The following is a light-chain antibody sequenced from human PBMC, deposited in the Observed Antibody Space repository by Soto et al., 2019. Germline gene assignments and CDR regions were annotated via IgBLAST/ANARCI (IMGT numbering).Light chain of an antibody. CDR1: QSVSNNY. CDR2: GAS. J-gene: IGKJ1*01. Sequence: EIVLTQSPGTLSLSPGERATLSCRASQSVSNNYLAWYQQKPGQAPRLLIYGASNRATGIPDRFSGSGSGTDFTLTISRLEPEDFAVYYCQQRSNWPKTFGHGTKVDIK. CDR3: QQRSNWPKT. V-gene: IGKV3D-20*02.